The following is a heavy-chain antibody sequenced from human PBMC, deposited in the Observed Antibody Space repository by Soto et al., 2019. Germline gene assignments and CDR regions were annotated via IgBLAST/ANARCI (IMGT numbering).Heavy chain of an antibody. CDR3: AKERRYYDSSGYSPDAFYI. V-gene: IGHV3-30*18. CDR2: ISYDGSNK. J-gene: IGHJ3*02. Sequence: QVQLVESGGGVVQPGRSLRLSCAASGFTFSSYGMHWVRQAPGKGLEWVAVISYDGSNKYYADSVKGRFTISRDNSKNTLYLQMNSLRAEDTAVYYCAKERRYYDSSGYSPDAFYIWGQGTMVTVSS. D-gene: IGHD3-22*01. CDR1: GFTFSSYG.